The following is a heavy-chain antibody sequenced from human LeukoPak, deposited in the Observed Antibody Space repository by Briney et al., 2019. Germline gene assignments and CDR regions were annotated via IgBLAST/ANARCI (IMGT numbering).Heavy chain of an antibody. CDR3: AKDRGYSYGISEY. V-gene: IGHV3-23*01. D-gene: IGHD5-18*01. CDR2: ISETGRST. CDR1: GFTFSNAW. Sequence: GGFLRLSCAASGFTFSNAWMSWVRQAPGKGLEWVSTISETGRSTYYADSVKGQFTISRDNSKNTLYLQMNSLRAEDTAVYYCAKDRGYSYGISEYWGQGTLVTVSS. J-gene: IGHJ4*02.